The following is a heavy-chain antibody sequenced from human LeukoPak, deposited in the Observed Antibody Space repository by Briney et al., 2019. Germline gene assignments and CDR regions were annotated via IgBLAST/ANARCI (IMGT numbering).Heavy chain of an antibody. CDR3: ARTGSTVTMLYPFDH. CDR1: GGSISSYY. J-gene: IGHJ4*02. CDR2: IYYSGST. Sequence: SETLSLTCTVSGGSISSYYWSWLRQPPGKGLEGIGYIYYSGSTNYYPSLKSRVSISVDTSNNQFSLKLTSVTAADTAVYYCARTGSTVTMLYPFDHWGQGTLVTVSS. V-gene: IGHV4-59*01. D-gene: IGHD4-17*01.